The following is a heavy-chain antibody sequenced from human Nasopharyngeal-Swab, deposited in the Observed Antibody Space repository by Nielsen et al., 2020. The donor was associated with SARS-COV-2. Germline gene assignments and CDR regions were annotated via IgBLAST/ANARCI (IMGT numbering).Heavy chain of an antibody. V-gene: IGHV5-51*01. J-gene: IGHJ6*03. D-gene: IGHD3-3*01. Sequence: GASLQISCKGSGYSFSSYWIGWVRQMPGKGLEWIGIIYPGDSDTRYSPSFQGQVTISADKSISTAYLQWSSLKASDTAMYYCARQAPHYDFWSDSAYYMDVWGKGTTVTVSS. CDR3: ARQAPHYDFWSDSAYYMDV. CDR1: GYSFSSYW. CDR2: IYPGDSDT.